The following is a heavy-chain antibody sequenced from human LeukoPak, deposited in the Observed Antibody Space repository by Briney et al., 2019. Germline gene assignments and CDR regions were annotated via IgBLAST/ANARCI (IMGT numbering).Heavy chain of an antibody. CDR3: ARDRESDFWSGYRYYYYYYGMDV. D-gene: IGHD3-3*01. CDR2: ISSNGGST. Sequence: GGSLRLSCAASGFTFSSYAMHWVRQAPGKGLEYVSAISSNGGSTYYANSVKGRFTISRDNSKNTLYLQMGSLRAEDMAVYYWARDRESDFWSGYRYYYYYYGMDVWGQGTTVTVSS. J-gene: IGHJ6*02. CDR1: GFTFSSYA. V-gene: IGHV3-64*01.